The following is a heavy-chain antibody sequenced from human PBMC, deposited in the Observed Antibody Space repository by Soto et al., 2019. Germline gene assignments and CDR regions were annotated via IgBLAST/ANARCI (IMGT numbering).Heavy chain of an antibody. CDR3: ARDQSPSSGWPGMDV. J-gene: IGHJ6*02. CDR1: GYTFTDYY. CDR2: INPNSGGT. Sequence: QVQLVQSGAEVKKPGASVKVSCKASGYTFTDYYMHWVRQAPGQGLEWMGWINPNSGGTNYAQKVQGRVTMTRDTSISTAYMELNRLRSDETAVYYCARDQSPSSGWPGMDVWGQGTTVTVSS. D-gene: IGHD6-19*01. V-gene: IGHV1-2*02.